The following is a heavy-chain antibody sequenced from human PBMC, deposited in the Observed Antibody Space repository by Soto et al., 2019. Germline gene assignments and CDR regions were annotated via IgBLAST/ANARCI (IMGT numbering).Heavy chain of an antibody. Sequence: SVEVTCKASGGTLSSYSMSWVRQAPGQGLEWMGGIIPIFGTANYAQKFQGRVTITADESTSTAYMELSSLRSEDTAVYYCARGTVYYDFWSGYYRPYYYYGMDVWGQATTVT. D-gene: IGHD3-3*01. V-gene: IGHV1-69*01. CDR2: IIPIFGTA. CDR1: GGTLSSYS. CDR3: ARGTVYYDFWSGYYRPYYYYGMDV. J-gene: IGHJ6*02.